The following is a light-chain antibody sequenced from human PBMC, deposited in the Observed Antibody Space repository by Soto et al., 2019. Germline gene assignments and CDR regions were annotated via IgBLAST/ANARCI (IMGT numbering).Light chain of an antibody. CDR2: DAS. Sequence: EIVLTQSPGTLSLSPGERATLSCRASQSVTSNYLAWYQQKAGQAPRLLIYDASHRATGIPARFSGSGSGTDFTLTINSLEPEDFALYYCQQRYNRPPTLGQGTKVDIK. CDR3: QQRYNRPPT. J-gene: IGKJ1*01. V-gene: IGKV3-11*01. CDR1: QSVTSNY.